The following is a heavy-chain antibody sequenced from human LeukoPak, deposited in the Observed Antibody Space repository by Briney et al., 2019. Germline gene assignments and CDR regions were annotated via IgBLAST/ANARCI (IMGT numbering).Heavy chain of an antibody. CDR2: ISKGSGYI. Sequence: PGGSLRLSCAASGFTVSSNYMSWVRQAPGKGLEWVSSISKGSGYIYQTDSVKGRFTISRDNDKNSLFLQMNSLRVEDTAVYYCVRDMSRESIFDYWGQGTLVIVSS. V-gene: IGHV3-21*01. CDR1: GFTVSSNY. CDR3: VRDMSRESIFDY. D-gene: IGHD3-16*01. J-gene: IGHJ4*02.